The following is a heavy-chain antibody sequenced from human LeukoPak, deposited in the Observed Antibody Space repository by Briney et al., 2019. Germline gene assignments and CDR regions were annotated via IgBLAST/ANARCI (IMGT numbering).Heavy chain of an antibody. J-gene: IGHJ4*02. CDR2: IYYSGST. D-gene: IGHD6-13*01. V-gene: IGHV4-59*12. CDR3: ARRPLFRAAAGTLFDY. Sequence: SETLSLTCTVSGGSISSYYWSWIRQPPGKGLEWIGYIYYSGSTNYNPSLKSRVTISVDTSKNQFSLKLSSVTAADTAVYYCARRPLFRAAAGTLFDYWGQGTLVTVSS. CDR1: GGSISSYY.